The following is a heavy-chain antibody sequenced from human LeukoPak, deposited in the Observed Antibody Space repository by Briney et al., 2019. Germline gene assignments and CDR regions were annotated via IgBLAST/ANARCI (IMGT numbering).Heavy chain of an antibody. Sequence: SETLSLTCTVSGDSISSSYWSWIRQPPGKGLEWIGYISYSGSTNYNPSLKSRVTISADTSKNQFSLKLSSVTAADTAVYYCARGGQLWPRDDYWGQGTLVTVSS. J-gene: IGHJ4*02. CDR1: GDSISSSY. V-gene: IGHV4-59*01. D-gene: IGHD3-16*01. CDR2: ISYSGST. CDR3: ARGGQLWPRDDY.